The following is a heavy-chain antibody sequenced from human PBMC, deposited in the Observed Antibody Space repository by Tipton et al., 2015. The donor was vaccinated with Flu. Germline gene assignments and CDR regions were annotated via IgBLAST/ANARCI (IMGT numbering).Heavy chain of an antibody. CDR1: GFDFSVYG. Sequence: SLRLSCKVSGFDFSVYGMHWVRQAPGKGLEWVAVIWYDGSNIHYGDSVKGRFTVSRDNSRNTLYLQMNGLRAEDTAVYYCARGVYSSGWYPFFDYWGQGTLVTVSS. D-gene: IGHD6-19*01. V-gene: IGHV3-33*01. J-gene: IGHJ4*02. CDR3: ARGVYSSGWYPFFDY. CDR2: IWYDGSNI.